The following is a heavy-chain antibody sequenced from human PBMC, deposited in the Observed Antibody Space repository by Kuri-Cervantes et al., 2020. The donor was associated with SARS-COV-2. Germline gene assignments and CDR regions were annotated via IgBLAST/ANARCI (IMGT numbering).Heavy chain of an antibody. CDR2: ISAYNGNT. Sequence: ASVKVSCKASGYTFTSYGISWVRQAPGQGLEWMGWISAYNGNTNYAQKFQGRVTITADESTSTAYMELSSLRSEDTAVYYCARSFELGVPNALDIWGQGTMVTVSS. D-gene: IGHD3-16*01. J-gene: IGHJ3*02. V-gene: IGHV1-18*01. CDR1: GYTFTSYG. CDR3: ARSFELGVPNALDI.